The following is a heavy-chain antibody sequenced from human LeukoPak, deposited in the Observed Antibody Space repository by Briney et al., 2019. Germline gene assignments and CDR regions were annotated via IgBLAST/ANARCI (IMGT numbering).Heavy chain of an antibody. D-gene: IGHD1-26*01. J-gene: IGHJ4*02. CDR2: INQDGSET. V-gene: IGHV3-7*02. CDR1: GFTFSNYW. CDR3: AENRFSGICLRY. Sequence: GGSLRLSCAASGFTFSNYWMTWVRQAPGTGLEWVANINQDGSETFYVDSVKGRFTISRDNAKNSLFLQMTSLRAEDTAVYYCAENRFSGICLRYWGQGTLVTVSS.